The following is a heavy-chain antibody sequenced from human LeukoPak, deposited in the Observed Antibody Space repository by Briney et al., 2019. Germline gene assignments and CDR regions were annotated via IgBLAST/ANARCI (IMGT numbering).Heavy chain of an antibody. J-gene: IGHJ4*02. V-gene: IGHV3-11*04. CDR2: ISASGSSI. CDR1: GFTFGEYY. CDR3: ARTSSALLDY. D-gene: IGHD3-16*01. Sequence: GGSLRLSCAASGFTFGEYYMSWIRQAPGKGLEWISYISASGSSIQYADSVKGRFTISRDNAKNSLFLQMNSLRAEDTAVYYCARTSSALLDYWGQGTLVTVSS.